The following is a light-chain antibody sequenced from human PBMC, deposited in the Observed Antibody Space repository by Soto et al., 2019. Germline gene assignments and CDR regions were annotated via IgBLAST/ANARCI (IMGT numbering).Light chain of an antibody. Sequence: QSVLTQPPSASGTPGQRVTISCSGSNSNIGSNTVNWYQQLPGTAPKLLIYYDNLRPSGVPDRISGSKSGTSASLAISGLQSADEDDYYCAAWDASLNGRVFGTGTKLTVL. J-gene: IGLJ1*01. CDR2: YDN. CDR1: NSNIGSNT. CDR3: AAWDASLNGRV. V-gene: IGLV1-44*01.